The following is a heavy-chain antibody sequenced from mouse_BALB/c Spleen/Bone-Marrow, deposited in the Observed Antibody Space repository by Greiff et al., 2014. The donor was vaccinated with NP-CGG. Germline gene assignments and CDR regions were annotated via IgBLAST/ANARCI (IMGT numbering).Heavy chain of an antibody. Sequence: QVQLQQSGTELVKSGASVKLSCKASGYTFTSYYMFWVKQRPGQGLEWIGEINPSNGGTVFNEKFKSKVTLTVDKSSSTAYIQLSGLTSEDSAVYYCIRSAGTGFAYWGQGTLVTVS. J-gene: IGHJ3*01. V-gene: IGHV1-53*01. CDR3: IRSAGTGFAY. CDR2: INPSNGGT. D-gene: IGHD3-3*01. CDR1: GYTFTSYY.